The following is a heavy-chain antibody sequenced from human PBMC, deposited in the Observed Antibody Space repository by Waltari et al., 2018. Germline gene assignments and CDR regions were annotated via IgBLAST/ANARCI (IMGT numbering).Heavy chain of an antibody. D-gene: IGHD3-3*01. CDR2: IYYSGTT. Sequence: QVQLQESGPGLVKPSETLSLTCTVSGGSISSYYWSWIRQPPGKGLEWIGYIYYSGTTNYNPSLKSRVTISVDTSKNQFSLKLSSVTAADTAVYYCARIPYDFWSGYYIDYWGQGTLVTVSS. CDR1: GGSISSYY. J-gene: IGHJ4*02. CDR3: ARIPYDFWSGYYIDY. V-gene: IGHV4-59*01.